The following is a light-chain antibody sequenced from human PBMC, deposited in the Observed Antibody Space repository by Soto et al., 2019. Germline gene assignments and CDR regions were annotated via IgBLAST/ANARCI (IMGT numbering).Light chain of an antibody. J-gene: IGLJ2*01. V-gene: IGLV1-40*01. Sequence: QPVLTQPPSVSGAPGQRVTISCTGSSSNIGAGYDVHWYQQLPGTAPKLLIYGNSNRPSGVPDRFSGSKSGTSASLAITGLQAEDEADYYCTSYATGDTFPFGGGTKLTVL. CDR3: TSYATGDTFP. CDR2: GNS. CDR1: SSNIGAGYD.